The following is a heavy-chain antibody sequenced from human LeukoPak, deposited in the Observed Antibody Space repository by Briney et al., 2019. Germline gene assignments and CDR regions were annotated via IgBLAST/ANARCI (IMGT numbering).Heavy chain of an antibody. D-gene: IGHD3-22*01. CDR2: INHSGST. CDR1: GGSFSGYY. V-gene: IGHV4-34*01. CDR3: ARGPRCYYDSSGYY. J-gene: IGHJ4*02. Sequence: SETLSLTCAVYGGSFSGYYWSWLRQPPGKGLEWIGEINHSGSTNYNPSLTSRVTISVDTSKNQFSLTLSSVTAADTAVYYCARGPRCYYDSSGYYWGQGTLVTVSS.